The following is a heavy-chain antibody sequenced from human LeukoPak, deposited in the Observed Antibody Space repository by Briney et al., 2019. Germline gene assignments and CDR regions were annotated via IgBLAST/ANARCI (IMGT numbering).Heavy chain of an antibody. V-gene: IGHV1-2*02. D-gene: IGHD3-22*01. CDR1: GYTFTGYY. Sequence: ASVKVSCKASGYTFTGYYMHWVRQAPGQGLEWMGWINPNSGGTNYAQKFQGRVTITRDTSSSTAYMKLSRLRSDDTAVYYCARVYYYDSSEDAFDIWGQGTMVTVSS. CDR2: INPNSGGT. J-gene: IGHJ3*02. CDR3: ARVYYYDSSEDAFDI.